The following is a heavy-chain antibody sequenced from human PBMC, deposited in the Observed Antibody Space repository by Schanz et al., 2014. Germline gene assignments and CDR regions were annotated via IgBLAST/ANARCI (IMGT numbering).Heavy chain of an antibody. CDR3: ARWFLIRGVILDS. CDR2: ISSSSSTR. D-gene: IGHD3-10*01. V-gene: IGHV3-11*01. J-gene: IGHJ4*02. Sequence: VQLVESGGGLVKPGGSLRLSCAASGFVFGDYYMTWIRQAPGKGLEWVSYISSSSSTRYYADSVKGRFTISRDNSKNSLYLQMNSLRADDTAMYYCARWFLIRGVILDSWGQGTLVTVSS. CDR1: GFVFGDYY.